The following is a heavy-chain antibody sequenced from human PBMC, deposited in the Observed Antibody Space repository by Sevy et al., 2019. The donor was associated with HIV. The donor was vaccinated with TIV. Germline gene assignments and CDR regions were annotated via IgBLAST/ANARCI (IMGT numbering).Heavy chain of an antibody. J-gene: IGHJ4*02. D-gene: IGHD2-8*01. CDR1: GFTFSKYS. V-gene: IGHV3-23*01. Sequence: GGSLRLSCAASGFTFSKYSMSWVRQPPGKGLEWVSTLSFGCGEINYADSVKGRFTISRDNSKSSVYLQMNNLRPEDTAVYYCARESWTKPHDYWGQGTLVTVSS. CDR3: ARESWTKPHDY. CDR2: LSFGCGEI.